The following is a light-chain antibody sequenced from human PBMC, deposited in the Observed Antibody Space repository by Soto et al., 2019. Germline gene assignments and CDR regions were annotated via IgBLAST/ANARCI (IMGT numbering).Light chain of an antibody. CDR2: KAS. J-gene: IGKJ1*01. V-gene: IGKV1-5*03. Sequence: DIQMTQSPSTLSASVGDRVTITCRASQSISRWLAWYQKKPGKAPKLLIYKASSLESGVPSRFSGSGSGTDGPLTISRLQPDDFATTHCQPYNSYWPFGQVTKVEIK. CDR3: QPYNSYWP. CDR1: QSISRW.